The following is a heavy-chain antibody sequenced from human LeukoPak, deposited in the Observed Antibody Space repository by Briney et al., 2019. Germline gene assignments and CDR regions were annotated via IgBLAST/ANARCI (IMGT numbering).Heavy chain of an antibody. CDR3: AKVSAVVVVAAPSYGMDV. CDR1: GFTFSSYG. CDR2: ISYDGSNK. Sequence: GRSLRLSCAASGFTFSSYGMHWVRQAPGKGLEWVVVISYDGSNKYYADSVKGRFTISRDNSKNTLYLQMNSLRAEDTAVYYCAKVSAVVVVAAPSYGMDVWGKGTTVTVSS. D-gene: IGHD2-15*01. J-gene: IGHJ6*04. V-gene: IGHV3-30*18.